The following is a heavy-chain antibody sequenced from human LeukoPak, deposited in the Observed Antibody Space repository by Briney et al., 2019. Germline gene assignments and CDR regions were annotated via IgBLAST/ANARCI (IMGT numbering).Heavy chain of an antibody. D-gene: IGHD3-10*01. CDR2: INHSGST. V-gene: IGHV4-34*01. Sequence: SETLSLTCAVYGGSFSGYYWSWIRQPPGKGLEWIGEINHSGSTNYNPSLKSRVTISVDTSKNQFSLKLSSVTAADTAVYYCGSGPYYYYYGMDVWGQGTTVTVSS. CDR3: GSGPYYYYYGMDV. J-gene: IGHJ6*02. CDR1: GGSFSGYY.